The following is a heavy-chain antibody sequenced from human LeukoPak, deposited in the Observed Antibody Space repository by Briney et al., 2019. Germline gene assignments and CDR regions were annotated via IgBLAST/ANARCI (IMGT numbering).Heavy chain of an antibody. V-gene: IGHV4-59*01. CDR3: AKSRSGTTIYAFDV. Sequence: SETLSFTCTVSGDSISNYYWSWIRQPPGKALEWIGFTYHSGSTAYNSPLRSRVTISLDTSKNQVSLKLTSVTAADTAMYYCAKSRSGTTIYAFDVWGQGTMVTVFS. D-gene: IGHD1-1*01. J-gene: IGHJ3*01. CDR1: GDSISNYY. CDR2: TYHSGST.